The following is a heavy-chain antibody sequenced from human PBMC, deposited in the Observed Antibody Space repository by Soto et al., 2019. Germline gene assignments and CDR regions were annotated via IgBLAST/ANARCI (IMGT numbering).Heavy chain of an antibody. D-gene: IGHD1-26*01. Sequence: GGSLRLSCAASGFTFSSYAMSWVRQAPGKGLEWVSAISGSGDSTYYADSVKGRFTISRDNSKNTLYLQMNRLRAEDAPDDNCAEGGGGVGDTSLDYWGHGTLVTVSS. CDR3: AEGGGGVGDTSLDY. CDR2: ISGSGDST. V-gene: IGHV3-23*01. J-gene: IGHJ4*01. CDR1: GFTFSSYA.